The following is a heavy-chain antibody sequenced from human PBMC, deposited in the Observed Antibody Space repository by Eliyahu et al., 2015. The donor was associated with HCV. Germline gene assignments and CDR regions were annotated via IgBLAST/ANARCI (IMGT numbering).Heavy chain of an antibody. Sequence: QVQLVESGGGLVKPGGSLTLSCTASGFXFSDYYMHWVRQAPGKGVGWVAYITSGGATRYYADSVKGRFTISRDNAKNSLYLQMNSVRAEDTAMYYCSRDRPEPNDNGYDHWGQGTLVTVSS. CDR1: GFXFSDYY. CDR2: ITSGGATR. V-gene: IGHV3-11*01. J-gene: IGHJ4*02. D-gene: IGHD5-12*01. CDR3: SRDRPEPNDNGYDH.